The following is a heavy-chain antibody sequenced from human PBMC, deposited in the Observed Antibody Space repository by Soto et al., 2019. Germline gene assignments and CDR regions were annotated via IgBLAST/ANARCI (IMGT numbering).Heavy chain of an antibody. J-gene: IGHJ4*02. V-gene: IGHV4-39*01. D-gene: IGHD2-2*02. CDR1: GGSISSSNYY. CDR2: IYYTGST. Sequence: SETLSLTCTVSGGSISSSNYYWGWVRHTPGKGLEWIANIYYTGSTYYNPSLKSRVTISVDTSTNQFSLDLSSVTAADTAVYYCARRYCSSTSWYTFDYRGKGTLVTVSS. CDR3: ARRYCSSTSWYTFDY.